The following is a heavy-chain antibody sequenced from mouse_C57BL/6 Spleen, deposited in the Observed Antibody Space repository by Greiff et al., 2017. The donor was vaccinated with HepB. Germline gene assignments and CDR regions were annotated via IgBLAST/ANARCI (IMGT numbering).Heavy chain of an antibody. CDR2: ISSGSSTI. V-gene: IGHV5-17*01. Sequence: EVQLVESGGGLVKPGGSLKLSCAASGFTFSDYGMHWVRQAPEKGLEWVAYISSGSSTIYYADTVKGRFTSSRDNAKNTLFLQMTSLRSEDTAMYYCARSHYYGSSYGYCDVWGTGTTVTVSS. CDR1: GFTFSDYG. CDR3: ARSHYYGSSYGYCDV. J-gene: IGHJ1*03. D-gene: IGHD1-1*01.